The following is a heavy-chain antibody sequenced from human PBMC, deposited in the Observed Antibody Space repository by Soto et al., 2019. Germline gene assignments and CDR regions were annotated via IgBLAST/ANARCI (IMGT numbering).Heavy chain of an antibody. V-gene: IGHV4-59*01. CDR1: GGSISSYY. J-gene: IGHJ4*02. D-gene: IGHD3-10*01. Sequence: QVQLQESGPGLVKPSETLSLTCTVSGGSISSYYWSWIRQPPGKGLEWIGYIYYSGSTNYNPSLQSRGTISVGTSRNQFSLNLSSVTAADTAVYYCARGRGSGSYPFDYWGQGTLVTVSS. CDR3: ARGRGSGSYPFDY. CDR2: IYYSGST.